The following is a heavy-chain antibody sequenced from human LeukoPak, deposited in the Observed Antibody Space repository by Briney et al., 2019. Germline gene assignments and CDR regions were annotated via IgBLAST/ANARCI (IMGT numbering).Heavy chain of an antibody. CDR3: ARDRTLGANFDS. J-gene: IGHJ4*02. V-gene: IGHV3-11*04. D-gene: IGHD1-26*01. CDR2: INNRGSTM. CDR1: GFTFRDYY. Sequence: NPGGSLRLSCAASGFTFRDYYMSWIRQAPGKGLEWISYINNRGSTMYYADSVKGRSSISRDNAKNSVYLQMNSLRAEDTAVYYCARDRTLGANFDSWGQGTLVTVSS.